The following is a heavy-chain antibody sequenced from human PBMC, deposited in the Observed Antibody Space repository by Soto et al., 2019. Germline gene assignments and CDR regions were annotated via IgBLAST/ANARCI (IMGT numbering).Heavy chain of an antibody. CDR3: ARGVRLYFDI. CDR1: GFSFSPYA. V-gene: IGHV3-23*01. J-gene: IGHJ4*02. CDR2: ISGSGSTT. Sequence: GGSLTLSCVTSGFSFSPYAMSWVRQAPGKGLEWVSGISGSGSTTYYADSVKGRFTISRDNSRNTMFLQMKSLRAEDAAIYFCARGVRLYFDIWGQGTLVTVSS. D-gene: IGHD4-17*01.